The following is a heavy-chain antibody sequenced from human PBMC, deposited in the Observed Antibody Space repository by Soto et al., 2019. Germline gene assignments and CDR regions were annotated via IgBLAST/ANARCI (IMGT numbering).Heavy chain of an antibody. V-gene: IGHV1-69*01. CDR3: AGAHVEPAMVTYYYYGMDV. CDR1: GGTFSSYA. Sequence: QVQLVQSGAEVKKPGSSVKVSCKASGGTFSSYAISWVRQAPGQGLEWMGGIIPIFGTENYAQKFQGRVTITADEATSTDYMELSSLRSEDTAVYYCAGAHVEPAMVTYYYYGMDVWGQGTTVTVSS. D-gene: IGHD5-18*01. CDR2: IIPIFGTE. J-gene: IGHJ6*02.